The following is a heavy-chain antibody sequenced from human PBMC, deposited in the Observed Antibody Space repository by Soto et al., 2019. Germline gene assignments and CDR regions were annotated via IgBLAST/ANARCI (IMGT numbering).Heavy chain of an antibody. D-gene: IGHD6-13*01. CDR1: GGTFSSYA. CDR3: ARDMEQQIAYYYYGMDV. Sequence: SVKVSCKASGGTFSSYAISWVRQAPGQGLEWMGGIIPIFGTANYAQKFQGRVTITADESTSTAYMELSSLRSEDTAVYYCARDMEQQIAYYYYGMDVWGQGTTVTVSS. J-gene: IGHJ6*02. CDR2: IIPIFGTA. V-gene: IGHV1-69*13.